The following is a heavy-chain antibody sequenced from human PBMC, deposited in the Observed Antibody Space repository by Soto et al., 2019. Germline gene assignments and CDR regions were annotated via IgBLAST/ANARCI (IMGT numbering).Heavy chain of an antibody. CDR2: KYHSGST. CDR3: ARRWGTYFDF. J-gene: IGHJ4*02. Sequence: SETLSLTCSVSGGSSISSKWWTWVRQPPGKGPEWIGEKYHSGSTNYNPSLTGRVTISLDKSKNQFSLTLSSVTAADTAVYYCARRWGTYFDFWGQGTLVTVSS. V-gene: IGHV4-4*02. CDR1: GGSSISSKW. D-gene: IGHD7-27*01.